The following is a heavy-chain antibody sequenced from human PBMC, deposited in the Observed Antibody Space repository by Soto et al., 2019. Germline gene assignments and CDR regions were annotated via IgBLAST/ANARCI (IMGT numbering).Heavy chain of an antibody. CDR3: ANRGLASRYFAMDV. V-gene: IGHV3-30*18. Sequence: PGGSLRLSCAASGFTFRSYGMHWVRQAPCKGLELVAAISYDGSNKYYAASVKGRFTISRDNSKNTLYLQMNSLRAEDTAVYYCANRGLASRYFAMDVWGQGTTVNLSS. J-gene: IGHJ6*02. D-gene: IGHD6-6*01. CDR2: ISYDGSNK. CDR1: GFTFRSYG.